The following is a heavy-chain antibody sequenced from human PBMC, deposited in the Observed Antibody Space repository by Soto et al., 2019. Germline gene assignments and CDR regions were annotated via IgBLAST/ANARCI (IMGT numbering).Heavy chain of an antibody. CDR1: GFTFPNFA. J-gene: IGHJ4*02. CDR2: ISSDGNTK. CDR3: AKDHNFSRSGSPSPYYFDY. V-gene: IGHV3-30*04. Sequence: QVYLVESGGGVVQPGKSLRLSCTVSGFTFPNFAMHWVRQAPGKGPEWVALISSDGNTKYYADSVKGRFTISRDNSKNTLYLQMSGLRIEDTAVFYCAKDHNFSRSGSPSPYYFDYWGQGTLVTVSS. D-gene: IGHD3-10*01.